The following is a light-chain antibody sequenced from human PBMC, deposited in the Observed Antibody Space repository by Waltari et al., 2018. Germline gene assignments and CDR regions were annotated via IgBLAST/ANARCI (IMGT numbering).Light chain of an antibody. V-gene: IGLV2-23*01. Sequence: QSALTQPASVSGSPGQSITISCTGTSRDVGSYNLVSWYQQHPGKAPKLMIYEGSNRPSWISNRFSGSKSGNTASLTISGRQAEDEADYYCCSYAGSSTFVFGTGTKVTVL. CDR2: EGS. CDR1: SRDVGSYNL. CDR3: CSYAGSSTFV. J-gene: IGLJ1*01.